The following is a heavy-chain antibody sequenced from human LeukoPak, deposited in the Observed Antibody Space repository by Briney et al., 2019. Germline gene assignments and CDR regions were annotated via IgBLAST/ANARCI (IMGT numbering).Heavy chain of an antibody. D-gene: IGHD3-22*01. CDR1: GFIFEDYT. Sequence: GGSLRLSCAASGFIFEDYTMHWVRQAPGKTLEWVSLISWDGTTYYAGSVKGRFTISRDNSKDSLYLQMDTLRSEDTAFYYCVKDLSYESSGSFFDFWGQGTLVTVS. J-gene: IGHJ4*02. CDR2: ISWDGTT. V-gene: IGHV3-43*01. CDR3: VKDLSYESSGSFFDF.